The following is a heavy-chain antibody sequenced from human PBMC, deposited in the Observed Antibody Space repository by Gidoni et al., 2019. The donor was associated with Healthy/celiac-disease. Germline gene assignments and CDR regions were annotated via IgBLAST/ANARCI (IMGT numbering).Heavy chain of an antibody. CDR2: ISYDGSNK. Sequence: QVQLVESGGGVVQPGRSLRLSCAASGFTFSSYAMHWARQAPAKGLEWVAVISYDGSNKYYADAVKGRFTISRDNSKNTLYLQMNSLRAEDTAVYYCARGNLDFGVDSSGDYFDYWGQGTLVTVSS. V-gene: IGHV3-30-3*01. CDR1: GFTFSSYA. CDR3: ARGNLDFGVDSSGDYFDY. J-gene: IGHJ4*02. D-gene: IGHD3-3*01.